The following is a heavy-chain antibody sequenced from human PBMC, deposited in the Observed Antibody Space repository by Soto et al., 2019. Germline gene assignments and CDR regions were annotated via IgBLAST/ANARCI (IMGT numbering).Heavy chain of an antibody. CDR2: VSHVGDNK. V-gene: IGHV3-30-3*01. Sequence: GGSLRLSCAASGFSFNLFTFHWVRQAPGRGLEWVAVVSHVGDNKLYADSVKGRFTISRDDSKNMLYLQMNSLRVDDTALYYCARGNMDVWGQGTTVTVS. CDR3: ARGNMDV. J-gene: IGHJ6*02. CDR1: GFSFNLFT.